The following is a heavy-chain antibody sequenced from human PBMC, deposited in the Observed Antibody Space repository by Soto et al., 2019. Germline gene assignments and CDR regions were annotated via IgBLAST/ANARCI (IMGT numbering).Heavy chain of an antibody. CDR2: IIPILGIA. CDR3: ARDQRITSRRGRDRSDY. J-gene: IGHJ4*02. Sequence: QVQLVQSGAEVKKPGSSVKVSCKASGGTFSSYTISWVRQAPGQGLEWMGRIIPILGIANYAQKFQGRVTINADKSTSTAYMELSSLGSEDTAVYYCARDQRITSRRGRDRSDYGGQGTLVTVSS. CDR1: GGTFSSYT. D-gene: IGHD3-16*02. V-gene: IGHV1-69*08.